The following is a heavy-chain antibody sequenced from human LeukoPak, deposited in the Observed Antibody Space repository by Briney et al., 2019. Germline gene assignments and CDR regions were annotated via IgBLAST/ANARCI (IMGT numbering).Heavy chain of an antibody. V-gene: IGHV6-1*01. CDR1: GDSVSSNTVA. CDR3: ASTSGTTGTTGVDY. CDR2: TYYRSKWYN. J-gene: IGHJ4*02. Sequence: SQTLSLTCAISGDSVSSNTVAWNWIRQSPSRGLEWLGRTYYRSKWYNDYAVSVKSRITINADTSRNQFSLQLSSVTAADTAVYYCASTSGTTGTTGVDYWGQGTLVTVSS. D-gene: IGHD1-1*01.